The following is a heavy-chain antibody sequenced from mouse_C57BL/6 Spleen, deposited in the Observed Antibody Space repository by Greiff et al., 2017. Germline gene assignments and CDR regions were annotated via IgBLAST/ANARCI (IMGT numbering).Heavy chain of an antibody. CDR2: IWSGGST. V-gene: IGHV2-2*01. Sequence: VMLVESGPGLVQPSQSLSITCTVSGFSLTSYGVHWVRQSPGKGLAWLGVIWSGGSTDYNAAFISRLSISKDNSKSQVFFKMNILQADDTATYYRARPLVARYAMDYWGQGTSVTVSS. J-gene: IGHJ4*01. CDR1: GFSLTSYG. D-gene: IGHD1-1*01. CDR3: ARPLVARYAMDY.